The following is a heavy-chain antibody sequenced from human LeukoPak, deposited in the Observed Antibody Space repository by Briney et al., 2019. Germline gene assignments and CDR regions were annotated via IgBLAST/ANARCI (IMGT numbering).Heavy chain of an antibody. CDR1: GFTFSSYS. CDR2: ISSSSSYI. V-gene: IGHV3-21*01. Sequence: GGSLRLSCAASGFTFSSYSMNWVRQAPGKGLEWVLSISSSSSYIYYADSVKGRFTISRDNAKNSLYLQMNSLRAEDTAVYYCARDLDSSGYNVNDYWGQGTLVTVSS. CDR3: ARDLDSSGYNVNDY. D-gene: IGHD3-22*01. J-gene: IGHJ4*02.